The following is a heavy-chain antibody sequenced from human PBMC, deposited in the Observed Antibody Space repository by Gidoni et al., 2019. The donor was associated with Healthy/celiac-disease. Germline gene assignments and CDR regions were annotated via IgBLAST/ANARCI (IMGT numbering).Heavy chain of an antibody. V-gene: IGHV4-59*08. Sequence: QVQLQESGPGLVKPSETLSLTCTVSGGSISSYYWSCIRQPPGKGLEWIGYSYYSGSTNYNPSLKSRVTISVDTSKNQFSLKLSSVTAADTAVYYCARQYCSSTSCPYYFDYWGQGTLVTVSS. CDR3: ARQYCSSTSCPYYFDY. CDR2: SYYSGST. CDR1: GGSISSYY. D-gene: IGHD2-2*01. J-gene: IGHJ4*02.